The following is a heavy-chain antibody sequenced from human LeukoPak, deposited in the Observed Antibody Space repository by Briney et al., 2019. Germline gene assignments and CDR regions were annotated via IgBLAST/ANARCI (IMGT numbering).Heavy chain of an antibody. CDR1: GFTFSSYA. J-gene: IGHJ4*02. CDR3: ARSARSLGYCTNGVCSQPYYFDY. Sequence: GGSLRLSCAASGFTFSSYAMHWVRQAPGKGLEYVSAISSNGGSTYYANSVKGRFTISRDNSKNTLYLQMGSLRAEDMAVYYCARSARSLGYCTNGVCSQPYYFDYWGQGTLVTVSS. D-gene: IGHD2-8*01. V-gene: IGHV3-64*01. CDR2: ISSNGGST.